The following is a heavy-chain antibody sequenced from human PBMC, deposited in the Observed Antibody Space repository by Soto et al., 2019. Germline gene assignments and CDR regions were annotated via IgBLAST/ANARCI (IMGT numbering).Heavy chain of an antibody. D-gene: IGHD2-8*01. CDR2: IIPIFGTA. J-gene: IGHJ3*02. CDR1: GYTFTSYY. V-gene: IGHV1-69*13. Sequence: SVKVSCKASGYTFTSYYMHWVRQAPGQGLEWMGGIIPIFGTANYAQKFQGRVTITADESTSTAYMELSSLRSEDTAVYYCARGLTHCTNGVCYAFDIWGQGTMVTVS. CDR3: ARGLTHCTNGVCYAFDI.